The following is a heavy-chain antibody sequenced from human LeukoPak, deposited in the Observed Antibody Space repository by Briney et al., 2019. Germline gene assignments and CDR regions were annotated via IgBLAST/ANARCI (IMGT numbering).Heavy chain of an antibody. CDR1: GFTFSSYV. CDR2: ISYDGSNE. D-gene: IGHD6-6*01. J-gene: IGHJ4*02. Sequence: GRSLRLSCAASGFTFSSYVMHWVRQAPGKGLAWVAIISYDGSNEYYAYSVKGRFTIVRDYFKNTLYLQMNSLRAADTAVYYCATSPGLGYSSSLTVVDYWGQGTLVTVSS. V-gene: IGHV3-30*04. CDR3: ATSPGLGYSSSLTVVDY.